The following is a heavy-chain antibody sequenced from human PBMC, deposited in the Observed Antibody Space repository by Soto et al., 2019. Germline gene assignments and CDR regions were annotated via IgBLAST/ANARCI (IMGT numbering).Heavy chain of an antibody. J-gene: IGHJ6*03. Sequence: EVPLEETGGVLVQPGGSLRLSCAASGFSFSSYWMSWVRQAPGKGLEWVANIKQDGSEKYYVDSVKGRFTISRDNAKNSLYLQMNSLRVEDTAVYYCARDYYDFWSGSYYYYMDVWGKGTTVTVSS. CDR1: GFSFSSYW. CDR2: IKQDGSEK. V-gene: IGHV3-7*01. D-gene: IGHD3-3*01. CDR3: ARDYYDFWSGSYYYYMDV.